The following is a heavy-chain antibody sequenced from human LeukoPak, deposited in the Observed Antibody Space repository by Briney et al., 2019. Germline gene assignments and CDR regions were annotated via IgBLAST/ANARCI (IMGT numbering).Heavy chain of an antibody. CDR1: GFTFSDYY. D-gene: IGHD4-17*01. J-gene: IGHJ1*01. CDR2: ISVIGGTI. CDR3: ARDMTTATTCYLQH. V-gene: IGHV3-11*04. Sequence: PGGSLRLSCAASGFTFSDYYMSWIRQAPRKGPGWVSYISVIGGTIYYADSVKGRFTISRDNAKNSLCLQMNSLRAEDTAVYYCARDMTTATTCYLQHWGQGTLVTVSS.